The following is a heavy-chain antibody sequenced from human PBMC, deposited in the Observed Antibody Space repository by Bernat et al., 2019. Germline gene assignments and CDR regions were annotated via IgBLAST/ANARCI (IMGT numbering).Heavy chain of an antibody. D-gene: IGHD6-19*01. Sequence: QVQLVESGGGVVQPGRSLRLSCAASGFTFSSYAMHWVRQAPGKGLEWVAVISYDGSNKYYADSVKGRFTISRDNSKNTLYLQMNSLRAEDTAVYYCARGDGIAVAGILDYWGQGTLDTVSS. J-gene: IGHJ4*02. CDR2: ISYDGSNK. CDR1: GFTFSSYA. CDR3: ARGDGIAVAGILDY. V-gene: IGHV3-30*01.